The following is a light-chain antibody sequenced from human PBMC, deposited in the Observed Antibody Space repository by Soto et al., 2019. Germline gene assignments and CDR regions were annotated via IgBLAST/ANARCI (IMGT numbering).Light chain of an antibody. CDR3: GTWDSSLSVV. CDR1: SSNIGNNY. J-gene: IGLJ7*01. Sequence: QSMLTQPPSLSAAPGQKVTISCSGSSSNIGNNYVSWYQQLPGAAPKLLIYDNYKRPSGIPDRFSGSKSGTSATLGITGLQTGDEADYYCGTWDSSLSVVFGGGTQLTVL. CDR2: DNY. V-gene: IGLV1-51*01.